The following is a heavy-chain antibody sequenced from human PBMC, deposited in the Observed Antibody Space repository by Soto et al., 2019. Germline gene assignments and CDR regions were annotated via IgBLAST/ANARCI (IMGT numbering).Heavy chain of an antibody. V-gene: IGHV6-1*01. Sequence: SQGLSLTYALSGNSVSSNTAAWNWSTQSPSRGLEWLGRTYYRSKWYNDYAVSVKSRITINSDTSKNQFALQLNSVTPEDTAVYYCARAPKHHPKSYYHHYHMDVWGQGTTVTGSS. CDR3: ARAPKHHPKSYYHHYHMDV. J-gene: IGHJ6*03. CDR1: GNSVSSNTAA. CDR2: TYYRSKWYN.